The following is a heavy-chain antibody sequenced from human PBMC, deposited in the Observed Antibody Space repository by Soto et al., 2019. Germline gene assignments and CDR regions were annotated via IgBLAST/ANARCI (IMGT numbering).Heavy chain of an antibody. CDR2: VYWDDDK. V-gene: IGHV2-5*02. D-gene: IGHD7-27*01. CDR3: AYRLYAGWLTGSYYDY. J-gene: IGHJ4*02. Sequence: GSGPTLVNPTQTLTLTCTFSGFSLSPSGAGVGWIRQPPPKALEWLAVVYWDDDKRYSPSLKSRLTITKDTSKNQVVLKMTNMDPVDTATYYCAYRLYAGWLTGSYYDYWGPGTLVTVSS. CDR1: GFSLSPSGAG.